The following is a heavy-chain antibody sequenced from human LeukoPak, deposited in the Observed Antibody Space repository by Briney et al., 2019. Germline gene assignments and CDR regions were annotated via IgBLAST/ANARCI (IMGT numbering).Heavy chain of an antibody. D-gene: IGHD6-6*01. CDR2: ISGSGGST. CDR3: AMRQLVDLGRAFDI. J-gene: IGHJ3*02. CDR1: GFTFSSYA. Sequence: GGSLRLSCAASGFTFSSYAMSRVRQAPGKGLEWVSAISGSGGSTYYADSVKGRFTISRDNSKNTLYLQMNSLRAEDTAVYYCAMRQLVDLGRAFDIWGQGTMVTVSS. V-gene: IGHV3-23*01.